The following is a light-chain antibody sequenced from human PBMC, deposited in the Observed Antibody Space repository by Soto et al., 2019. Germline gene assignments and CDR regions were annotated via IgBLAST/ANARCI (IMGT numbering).Light chain of an antibody. CDR3: QQSYSTAWT. V-gene: IGKV1-39*01. CDR1: QSMSNY. J-gene: IGKJ1*01. CDR2: AAS. Sequence: DIQMTQSPSSLSASVGDRVTITCRASQSMSNYLNWYQQKPGKAPKLLIYAASSLQSGVPSRFSGSGSGTDFTFTISSLQLEDFATYYCQQSYSTAWTFGQGTKVEIK.